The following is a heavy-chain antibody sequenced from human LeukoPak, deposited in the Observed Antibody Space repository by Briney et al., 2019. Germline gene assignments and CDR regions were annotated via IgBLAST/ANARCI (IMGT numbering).Heavy chain of an antibody. J-gene: IGHJ4*02. V-gene: IGHV4-34*01. Sequence: PSETLSLTCAVYGGSFSGYYWSWIRQSPGKGLGWIGEINHSGSTNYNPSLKSRVTISLDTSKNQFSLKLSSVTAADTAVYYCARGSRWELPLDYWGQGTLVTVSS. CDR2: INHSGST. D-gene: IGHD1-26*01. CDR1: GGSFSGYY. CDR3: ARGSRWELPLDY.